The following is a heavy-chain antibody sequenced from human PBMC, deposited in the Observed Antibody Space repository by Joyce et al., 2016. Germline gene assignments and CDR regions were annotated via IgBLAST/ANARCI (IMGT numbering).Heavy chain of an antibody. V-gene: IGHV3-48*04. CDR3: ARVTLTADDY. CDR1: GFTFSSYD. CDR2: ITYRSGTI. J-gene: IGHJ4*02. D-gene: IGHD1-14*01. Sequence: EVQLVESGGGLVQPGGSLRLSCAASGFTFSSYDMNWVRQAPGRGLEGISYITYRSGTIYYTNSGKGRFTISRDNAKNSLYLQMNNLRAEDTAVYYCARVTLTADDYWGQGTLVTVSS.